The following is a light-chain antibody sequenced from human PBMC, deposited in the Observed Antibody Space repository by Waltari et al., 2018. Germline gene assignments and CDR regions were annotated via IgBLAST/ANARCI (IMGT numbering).Light chain of an antibody. CDR2: AVT. J-gene: IGLJ2*01. CDR1: SNDLGDYDY. CDR3: SSYTASGTLV. Sequence: QSALTQPASVSGSPGQSITISCTGTSNDLGDYDYVSWYQQHPGKAPKLMIYAVTRRPSGVSDRFSASKSGNTASLTISGLQAEDEADYYCSSYTASGTLVFGGGTKMTVL. V-gene: IGLV2-14*01.